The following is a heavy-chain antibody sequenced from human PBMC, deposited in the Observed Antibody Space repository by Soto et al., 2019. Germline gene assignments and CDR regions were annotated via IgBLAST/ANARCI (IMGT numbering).Heavy chain of an antibody. Sequence: PGGSLRLSCAASGFTFSSYAMHWVRQAPGKGLEWVAVISYDGSNKYYADSVKGRFTISRDNSKNTLYLQMNSLRAEDTAVYYCARVEGIAMIVVVAHYGMDVWGQGTTVTVYS. CDR1: GFTFSSYA. CDR3: ARVEGIAMIVVVAHYGMDV. CDR2: ISYDGSNK. D-gene: IGHD3-22*01. V-gene: IGHV3-30-3*01. J-gene: IGHJ6*02.